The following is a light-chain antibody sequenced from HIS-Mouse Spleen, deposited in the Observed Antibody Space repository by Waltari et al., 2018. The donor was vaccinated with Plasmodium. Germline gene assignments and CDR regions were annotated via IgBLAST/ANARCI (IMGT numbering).Light chain of an antibody. V-gene: IGKV2-28*01. CDR3: MQALQTPWT. J-gene: IGKJ1*01. CDR2: LCS. CDR1: HSLLHSNGYNA. Sequence: DIVMTQCPLSLPVTPGEPASISCRSSHSLLHSNGYNALDWYLQKPGQSPQLLIYLCSNRASGVPDRFSGSGSGTDCTLKISRVEAEDVGVYYCMQALQTPWTFGQGTKVEIK.